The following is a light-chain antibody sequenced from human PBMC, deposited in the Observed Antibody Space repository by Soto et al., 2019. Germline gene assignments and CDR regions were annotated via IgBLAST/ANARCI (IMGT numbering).Light chain of an antibody. CDR2: VAS. CDR1: QTVTSSY. Sequence: EIVLTQSPGTLSLSPGERATLSCRASQTVTSSYLTWYQQKPGQAPRLLIYVASIRATGIPDRFSGRGSGMEFTLTLGSLELQDFAVYYCQQYASSPLSTFGPVTRVDIK. J-gene: IGKJ3*01. V-gene: IGKV3-20*01. CDR3: QQYASSPLST.